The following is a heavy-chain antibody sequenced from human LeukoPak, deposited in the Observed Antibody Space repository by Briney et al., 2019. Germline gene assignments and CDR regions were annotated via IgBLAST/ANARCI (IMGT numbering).Heavy chain of an antibody. CDR1: GFTFSSYS. CDR2: ISSSSYI. Sequence: KTGGSLRLSCAASGFTFSSYSMNWVRQAPGKGLEWVSSISSSSYIYYADSVKGRFTISRDNSKNTLYLQMNSLRAEDTAVCYCARDGGSYYDSSGYTNWGQGTLVTVSS. V-gene: IGHV3-21*01. J-gene: IGHJ4*02. D-gene: IGHD3-22*01. CDR3: ARDGGSYYDSSGYTN.